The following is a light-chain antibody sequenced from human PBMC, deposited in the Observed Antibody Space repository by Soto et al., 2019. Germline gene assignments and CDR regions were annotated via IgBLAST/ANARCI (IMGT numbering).Light chain of an antibody. CDR3: QSYDPTLRTSL. CDR2: SNN. J-gene: IGLJ2*01. Sequence: QSALTQPPSVSGAPGQRVSISCSGSSSNIGAGFDVHWYQQFPGAAPKLLIHSNNNRPSGVPDRFSGSKSGTSASLAIAGLQADDEADYYCQSYDPTLRTSLFGGGTQLTVL. CDR1: SSNIGAGFD. V-gene: IGLV1-40*01.